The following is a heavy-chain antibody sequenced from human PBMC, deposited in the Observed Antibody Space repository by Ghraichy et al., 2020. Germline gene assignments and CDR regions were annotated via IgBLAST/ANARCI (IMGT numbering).Heavy chain of an antibody. V-gene: IGHV3-23*01. CDR2: IIGSGYSA. CDR3: AKDLSRGAIAQADYFDY. CDR1: GFTFDNYA. Sequence: LSLTCAASGFTFDNYAMTWVRQAPGKGLEWVSGIIGSGYSAYYADSVKGRFTISRDNSKNTLYLQMNSLRVEDTALYYCAKDLSRGAIAQADYFDYWGQGTLVTVSS. D-gene: IGHD2-15*01. J-gene: IGHJ4*02.